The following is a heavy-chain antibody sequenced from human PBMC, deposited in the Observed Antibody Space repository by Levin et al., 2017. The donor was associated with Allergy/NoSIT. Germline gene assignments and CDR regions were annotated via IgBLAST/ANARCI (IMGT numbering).Heavy chain of an antibody. V-gene: IGHV3-30*04. Sequence: SGGSLRLSCAASGFTFSSYAMHWVRQAPGKGLEWVAVISYDGSNKYYADSVKGRFTISRDNSKNTLYLQMNSLRAEDTAVYYCARDRDWNGHFDYWGQGTLVTVSS. CDR1: GFTFSSYA. J-gene: IGHJ4*02. CDR2: ISYDGSNK. D-gene: IGHD1-1*01. CDR3: ARDRDWNGHFDY.